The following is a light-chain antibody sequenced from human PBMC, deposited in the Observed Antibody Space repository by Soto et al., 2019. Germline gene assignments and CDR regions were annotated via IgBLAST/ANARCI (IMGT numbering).Light chain of an antibody. J-gene: IGKJ1*01. V-gene: IGKV1-5*01. CDR2: DAS. CDR3: QQYNSYSLA. Sequence: DVQMTQSPSTLSASVGDKVSITCRASQYISGWLAWYQQKPGKAPKLLIYDASTLERGVPSRFSGSESGTEYTLTIKNLQPDDFATYYCQQYNSYSLAFDQGTRVEIK. CDR1: QYISGW.